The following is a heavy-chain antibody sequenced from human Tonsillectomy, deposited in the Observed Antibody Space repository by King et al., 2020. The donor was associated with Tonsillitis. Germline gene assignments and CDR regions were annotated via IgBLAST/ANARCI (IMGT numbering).Heavy chain of an antibody. CDR2: MNPDSGNT. Sequence: QLVQSGAEVKKPGASVKVSCKASGYTFTNYDINWVRQASGQGLEWMGWMNPDSGNTGYAQNFQGRVTMTRDTSLSTAYMEVSSLETEGTAVYYCARGGFGTGAHFDFWGQGTLVTVSS. CDR1: GYTFTNYD. D-gene: IGHD7-27*01. CDR3: ARGGFGTGAHFDF. J-gene: IGHJ4*02. V-gene: IGHV1-8*01.